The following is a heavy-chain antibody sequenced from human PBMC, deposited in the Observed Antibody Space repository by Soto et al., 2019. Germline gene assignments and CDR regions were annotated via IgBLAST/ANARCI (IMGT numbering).Heavy chain of an antibody. CDR3: ARDLAGAAAGTNYYGMDV. CDR2: IIPIFGTA. D-gene: IGHD6-13*01. V-gene: IGHV1-69*13. CDR1: GGTFSSYA. J-gene: IGHJ6*02. Sequence: ASVKVSCKASGGTFSSYAISWVRQAPGQGLEWMGGIIPIFGTANYAQKFQGRVTITADESTSTAYMELSSLRSEDTAVYYCARDLAGAAAGTNYYGMDVWGQGTTVTVSS.